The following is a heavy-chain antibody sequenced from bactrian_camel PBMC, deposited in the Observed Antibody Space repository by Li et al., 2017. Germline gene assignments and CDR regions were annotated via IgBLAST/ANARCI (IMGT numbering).Heavy chain of an antibody. D-gene: IGHD7*01. CDR1: GFTFSNYD. V-gene: IGHV3S40*01. J-gene: IGHJ7*01. CDR2: INSYDSRT. Sequence: VQLVESGRSLVQPGGSLRLSCATSGFTFSNYDMNWVRQVPGKGLEWVSSINSYDSRTYYADSVKGRFTISRDNARNTLYLQLNSLKTVDTAMYYCPPGLYGMEHWGKGTQVTVS.